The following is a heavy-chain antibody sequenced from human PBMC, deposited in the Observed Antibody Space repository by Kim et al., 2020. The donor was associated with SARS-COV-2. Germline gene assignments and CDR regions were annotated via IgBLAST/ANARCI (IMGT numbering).Heavy chain of an antibody. CDR2: K. Sequence: KYYAEYVKGRVTTSRDNARSALYLEMNSLRADDTAVYYCARDGDWAFDYWGQGALVTVSS. J-gene: IGHJ4*02. D-gene: IGHD2-21*02. V-gene: IGHV3-21*06. CDR3: ARDGDWAFDY.